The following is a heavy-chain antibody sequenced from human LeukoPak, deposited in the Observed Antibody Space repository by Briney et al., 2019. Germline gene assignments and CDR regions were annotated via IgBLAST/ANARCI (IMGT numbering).Heavy chain of an antibody. V-gene: IGHV3-7*01. D-gene: IGHD4-17*01. Sequence: QSGGSLRLSCAASGFTFSSYWMSWVRQAPGKGLEWVANIKQDGSEKYYVDSVKGRFTISRDNAKNSLYLQMNSLRAEDTAVYYCARDTRRRSMTTVTSYFDYWGQGTLVTVSS. CDR1: GFTFSSYW. CDR3: ARDTRRRSMTTVTSYFDY. CDR2: IKQDGSEK. J-gene: IGHJ4*02.